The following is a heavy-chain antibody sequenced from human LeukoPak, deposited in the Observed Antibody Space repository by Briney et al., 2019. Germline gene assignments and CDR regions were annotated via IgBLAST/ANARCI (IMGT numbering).Heavy chain of an antibody. CDR1: GFTFSSYA. V-gene: IGHV3-30-3*01. CDR2: ISYDGSNK. D-gene: IGHD6-19*01. CDR3: AMLAVAGSFDY. Sequence: GGSLRLSCAASGFTFSSYAMHWVRQAPGKGLEWVAVISYDGSNKYYADSVKGRFTTSRDNSKNTLYLQMNSLRAEDTAVYYCAMLAVAGSFDYWGQGTLVTVSS. J-gene: IGHJ4*02.